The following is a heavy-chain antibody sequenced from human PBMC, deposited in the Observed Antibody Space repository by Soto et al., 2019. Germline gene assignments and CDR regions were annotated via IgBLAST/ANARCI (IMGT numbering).Heavy chain of an antibody. CDR1: GFTFSSYE. Sequence: GGSLRLSCAASGFTFSSYEMNWVRQAPGKGLEWVSYISSSGSTIYYADSVKGRFTISRDNAKNSLYLQMNSLRAEDTAVYYCARSGRDGYSDAFDIWGQGTMVTVSS. J-gene: IGHJ3*02. CDR3: ARSGRDGYSDAFDI. CDR2: ISSSGSTI. D-gene: IGHD2-15*01. V-gene: IGHV3-48*03.